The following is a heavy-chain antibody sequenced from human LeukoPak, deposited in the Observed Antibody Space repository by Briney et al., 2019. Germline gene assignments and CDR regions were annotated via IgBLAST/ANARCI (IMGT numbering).Heavy chain of an antibody. V-gene: IGHV4-4*07. CDR2: IYTSGST. J-gene: IGHJ5*02. Sequence: SETLSLTCTVSGGSISSYYWSWIRQPAGKGLEWIGRIYTSGSTNYNPSLKSRVTMSVGTSKNQFSLKLSSVTAADTAVYYCARARIAVAGIDWFDPWGQGTLVTVSS. D-gene: IGHD6-19*01. CDR1: GGSISSYY. CDR3: ARARIAVAGIDWFDP.